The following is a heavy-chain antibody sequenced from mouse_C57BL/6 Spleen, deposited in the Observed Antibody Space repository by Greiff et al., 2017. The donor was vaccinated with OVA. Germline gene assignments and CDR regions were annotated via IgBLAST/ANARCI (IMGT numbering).Heavy chain of an antibody. J-gene: IGHJ3*01. CDR3: ARDRDYYGSSPFAY. Sequence: EVQGVESGGGLVKPGGSLKLSCAASGFTFSSYAMSWVRQTPEKRLEWVATISDGGSYTYYPDNVKGRFTISRDNAKNNLYLQMSHLKSEDTAMYYCARDRDYYGSSPFAYWGQGTLVTVSA. D-gene: IGHD1-1*01. V-gene: IGHV5-4*01. CDR1: GFTFSSYA. CDR2: ISDGGSYT.